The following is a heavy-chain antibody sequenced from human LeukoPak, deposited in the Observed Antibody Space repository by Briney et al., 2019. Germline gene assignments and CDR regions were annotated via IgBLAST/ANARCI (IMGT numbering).Heavy chain of an antibody. J-gene: IGHJ4*02. CDR2: IIPILGIA. CDR3: ATEWYSSGWYRDDY. CDR1: GGTFSSYA. D-gene: IGHD6-19*01. V-gene: IGHV1-69*04. Sequence: GASVKVSFKASGGTFSSYAISWVRQAPGQGLEWMGRIIPILGIANYAQKFQGRVTITADKSTSTAYMELSSLRSEDTAVYYCATEWYSSGWYRDDYWGQGTLVTVSS.